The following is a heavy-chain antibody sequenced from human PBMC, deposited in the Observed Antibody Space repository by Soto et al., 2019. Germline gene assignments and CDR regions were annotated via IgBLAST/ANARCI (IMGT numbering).Heavy chain of an antibody. J-gene: IGHJ5*02. CDR2: ITTSSAYI. CDR3: VRSGTARLLRHSWFDT. D-gene: IGHD2-21*01. CDR1: GFTFNTYD. Sequence: EVQLVESGGGLVKPGGSLRLSCAAYGFTFNTYDMNWVHQATGKGLEWVSSITTSSAYIYYADSLKGRITISRDNAKNSLFLQMNSLRAEDTAVYYCVRSGTARLLRHSWFDTWGQGTLVTVSS. V-gene: IGHV3-21*01.